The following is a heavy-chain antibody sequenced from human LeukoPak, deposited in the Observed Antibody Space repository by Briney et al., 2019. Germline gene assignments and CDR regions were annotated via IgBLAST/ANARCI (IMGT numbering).Heavy chain of an antibody. J-gene: IGHJ3*02. D-gene: IGHD4-23*01. CDR2: ISSSSSSI. CDR1: GFTFSSYW. Sequence: GGSLRLSCAASGFTFSSYWMNWVRQAPGKGLEWVSFISSSSSSISYTDSVKGRFTISRDNANNSLYLQMNSLRAEDTAVYYCARDDGGALDVFDIWGQGTMVTVSS. V-gene: IGHV3-21*01. CDR3: ARDDGGALDVFDI.